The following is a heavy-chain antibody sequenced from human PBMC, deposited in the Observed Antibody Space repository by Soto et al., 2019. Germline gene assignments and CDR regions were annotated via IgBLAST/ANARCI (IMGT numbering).Heavy chain of an antibody. J-gene: IGHJ4*02. Sequence: SQTLALTCDISGGSVPSKSAAWKWITQSPSRGLEWLGRTYYRSKWYNEYAVSVKSRIIINPDTSKNQFSLQLNSATPEDTAVYYCARPRNEGAIDYWGQGTMVTVSS. CDR1: GGSVPSKSAA. CDR2: TYYRSKWYN. V-gene: IGHV6-1*01. CDR3: ARPRNEGAIDY. D-gene: IGHD1-26*01.